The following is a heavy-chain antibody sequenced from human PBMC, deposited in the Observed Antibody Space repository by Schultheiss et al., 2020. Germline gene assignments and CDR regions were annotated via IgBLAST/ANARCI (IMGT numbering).Heavy chain of an antibody. Sequence: GSLRLSCAVSGGSISSSNWWSWVRQPPGKGLEWIGYIYYSGSTYYNPSLKSRVTISVDTSKNQFSLKLSSVTAADTAVYYCARSGFKRFDPWGQGTLVTVSS. CDR2: IYYSGST. D-gene: IGHD3-10*01. CDR3: ARSGFKRFDP. J-gene: IGHJ5*02. CDR1: GGSISSSNW. V-gene: IGHV4-4*02.